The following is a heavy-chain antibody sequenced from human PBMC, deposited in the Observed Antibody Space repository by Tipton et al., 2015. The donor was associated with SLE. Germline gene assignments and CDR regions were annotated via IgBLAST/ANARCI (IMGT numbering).Heavy chain of an antibody. D-gene: IGHD1-26*01. CDR3: ARQVRVGATKGDDAFDI. CDR2: IKQGGSEK. V-gene: IGHV3-7*01. Sequence: SLRLSCAASGFTFRSYWMSWVRQAPGKGPEWVANIKQGGSEKYYVDSVKGRFTISRDNAKNSLYLRMNSLKTEDTAVYYCARQVRVGATKGDDAFDIWGPGTMVTVSS. J-gene: IGHJ3*02. CDR1: GFTFRSYW.